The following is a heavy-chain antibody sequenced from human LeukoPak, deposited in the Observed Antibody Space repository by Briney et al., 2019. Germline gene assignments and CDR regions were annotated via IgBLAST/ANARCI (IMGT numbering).Heavy chain of an antibody. CDR3: AKAAQVYSTYTWRWFDP. D-gene: IGHD4-11*01. Sequence: GGSLRLSCAASGFTFSTYGMHWVRQAPGKGLEWVTFIRSDGSNKYYADSVKGRFTISRDNSKNTLYLQMNSLRAEDTAIYYGAKAAQVYSTYTWRWFDPWGQATLVTASS. CDR1: GFTFSTYG. V-gene: IGHV3-30*02. CDR2: IRSDGSNK. J-gene: IGHJ5*02.